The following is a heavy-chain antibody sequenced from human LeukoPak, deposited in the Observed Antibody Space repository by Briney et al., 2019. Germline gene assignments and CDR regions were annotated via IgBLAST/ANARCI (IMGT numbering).Heavy chain of an antibody. CDR2: IYYSGST. V-gene: IGHV4-39*01. J-gene: IGHJ4*02. Sequence: SETLSLTCTVSGGSISSSSYYWGWIRQPPGKGLEWIGSIYYSGSTYYNPSLKSRVTISVDTSKNQFSLKLSSVTAADTAVYYCARQPQLLWFGVNFDYWGQGTLVTVSS. CDR3: ARQPQLLWFGVNFDY. D-gene: IGHD3-10*01. CDR1: GGSISSSSYY.